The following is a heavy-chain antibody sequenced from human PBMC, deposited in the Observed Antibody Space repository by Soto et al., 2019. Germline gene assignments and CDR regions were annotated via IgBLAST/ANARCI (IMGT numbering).Heavy chain of an antibody. CDR2: INAGNGNT. D-gene: IGHD3-3*01. V-gene: IGHV1-3*01. CDR3: AREEYDFWSGSLGWFDF. CDR1: GYTFTSYA. Sequence: ASVKVSCKASGYTFTSYAMHWVRQAPGQRLEWMGWINAGNGNTKYSQKFQGRVTITRDTSASTAYMELSSLRSEDTAVYYCAREEYDFWSGSLGWFDFWGEGTLVTVAS. J-gene: IGHJ5*01.